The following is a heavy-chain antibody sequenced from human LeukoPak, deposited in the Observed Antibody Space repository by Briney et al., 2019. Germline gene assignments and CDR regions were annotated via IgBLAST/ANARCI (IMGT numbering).Heavy chain of an antibody. Sequence: PSETLSLTCTVSGGSISTYYWSWIRQPPGKGLEWIGYIYYSGSTNYNPSLKSRVTISVDTSKNQFSLKLSSVTAADTAVYYCARGAASLSYIDPRGQGTLVTVSS. CDR3: ARGAASLSYIDP. D-gene: IGHD6-25*01. J-gene: IGHJ5*02. CDR2: IYYSGST. V-gene: IGHV4-59*01. CDR1: GGSISTYY.